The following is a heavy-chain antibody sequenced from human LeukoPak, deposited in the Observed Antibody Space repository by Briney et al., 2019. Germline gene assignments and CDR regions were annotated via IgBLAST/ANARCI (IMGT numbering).Heavy chain of an antibody. CDR3: ARDRPTVTKGFDY. D-gene: IGHD4-17*01. J-gene: IGHJ4*02. Sequence: ASVKVSCKASGYTFTGYYMHWVRQAPGQGLEWMGWINPNSGGTNYAQKFQGRVTMTRDTSTSTVYMELSSLRSEDTAVYYCARDRPTVTKGFDYWGQGTLVTVSS. V-gene: IGHV1-2*02. CDR2: INPNSGGT. CDR1: GYTFTGYY.